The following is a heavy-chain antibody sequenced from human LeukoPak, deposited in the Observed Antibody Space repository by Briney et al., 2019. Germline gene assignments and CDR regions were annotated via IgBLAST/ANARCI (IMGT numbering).Heavy chain of an antibody. D-gene: IGHD5-12*01. J-gene: IGHJ3*02. V-gene: IGHV4-59*01. CDR3: ARDRHSGYHDAFDI. CDR2: IYNSEYT. Sequence: SETLSLTCTISGGFISNYYWNWVRQPPGEGLEWLGYIYNSEYTKYNPSLKSRVTISMDTSKTHFSLKLSSVTAADTAIYYCARDRHSGYHDAFDIWGQGTKVTVSS. CDR1: GGFISNYY.